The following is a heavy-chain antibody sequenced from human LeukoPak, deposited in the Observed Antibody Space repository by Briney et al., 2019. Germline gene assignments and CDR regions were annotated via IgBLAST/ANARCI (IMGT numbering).Heavy chain of an antibody. V-gene: IGHV1-69*05. CDR2: IIPIFGTA. CDR3: AREGAPGDDILTGYTVLYAFDI. CDR1: GGTFSSYA. Sequence: SVKVSCKASGGTFSSYAISRVRQAPGQGLEWMGRIIPIFGTANYAQKFQGRVTITTDESTSTAYMELSSLRSEDTAVYYCAREGAPGDDILTGYTVLYAFDIWGQGTMVTVSS. D-gene: IGHD3-9*01. J-gene: IGHJ3*02.